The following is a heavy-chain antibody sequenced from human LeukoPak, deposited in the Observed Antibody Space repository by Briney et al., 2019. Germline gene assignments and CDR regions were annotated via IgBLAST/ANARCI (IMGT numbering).Heavy chain of an antibody. D-gene: IGHD6-13*01. Sequence: GGSLRLSCAAPGLTFSRYNMNWVRQAPGGGLEWIAHINTKGGLIYYANSVKGRFTISRDNAKNSLYLQMNSLRAEDTAVYYCARAGSSSWYYYFDYWGQGTLVTVSS. CDR3: ARAGSSSWYYYFDY. CDR1: GLTFSRYN. J-gene: IGHJ4*02. V-gene: IGHV3-48*04. CDR2: INTKGGLI.